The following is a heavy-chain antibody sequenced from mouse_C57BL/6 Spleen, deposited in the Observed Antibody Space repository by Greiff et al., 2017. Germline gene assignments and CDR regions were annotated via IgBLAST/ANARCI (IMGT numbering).Heavy chain of an antibody. CDR3: ARRGDSSGYEY. D-gene: IGHD3-2*02. Sequence: QVQLQQSGPELVKPGASVKISCKASGYAFSSSWMNWVKQRPGKGLEWIGRIYPGDGDTNYNGKFKGKATLTADKSSSTAYMQLSSLTSEDSAVYFCARRGDSSGYEYWGQGTTRTVSS. V-gene: IGHV1-82*01. CDR2: IYPGDGDT. J-gene: IGHJ2*01. CDR1: GYAFSSSW.